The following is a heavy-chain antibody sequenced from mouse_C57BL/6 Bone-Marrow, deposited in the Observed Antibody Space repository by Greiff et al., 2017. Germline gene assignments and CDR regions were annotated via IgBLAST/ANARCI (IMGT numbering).Heavy chain of an antibody. D-gene: IGHD3-1*01. Sequence: QVQLQQSGAELARPGASVKLSCKASGYTFTSYGISWVKQRTGQGLEWIGEIYPRSGNTYYNEKFKGKATLTAAKSSSTAYMELRSLTSEDSAVXVCARLVQLGSYARDYWGQGTSVTVSS. CDR3: ARLVQLGSYARDY. J-gene: IGHJ4*01. CDR2: IYPRSGNT. CDR1: GYTFTSYG. V-gene: IGHV1-81*01.